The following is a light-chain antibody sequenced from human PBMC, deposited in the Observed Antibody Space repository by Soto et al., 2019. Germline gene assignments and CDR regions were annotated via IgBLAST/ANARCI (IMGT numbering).Light chain of an antibody. V-gene: IGKV1-9*01. CDR2: AAS. J-gene: IGKJ1*01. CDR3: QQYNSYPWT. Sequence: DSQMTQSPSTLSASVGDRVTITGRASQGISSYLAWYQQKPGKAPKLLIYAASTLQSGVPSRFSGSGSGTEFTLTISSLQPDDFATYYCQQYNSYPWTFGQGTKVDI. CDR1: QGISSY.